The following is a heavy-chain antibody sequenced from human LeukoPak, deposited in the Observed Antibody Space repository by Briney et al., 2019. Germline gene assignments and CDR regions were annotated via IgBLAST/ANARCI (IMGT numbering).Heavy chain of an antibody. Sequence: GGSLRLSCAASGFAFSSYAMSWVRQAPGKGLEWVSAISGSGGSTYYADSVKGRFTISRDNSKNTLYLQMNSLRAEDTAVYYCAYWGAVGDFDYWGQGTLVTVSS. J-gene: IGHJ4*02. CDR2: ISGSGGST. V-gene: IGHV3-23*01. CDR1: GFAFSSYA. D-gene: IGHD6-19*01. CDR3: AYWGAVGDFDY.